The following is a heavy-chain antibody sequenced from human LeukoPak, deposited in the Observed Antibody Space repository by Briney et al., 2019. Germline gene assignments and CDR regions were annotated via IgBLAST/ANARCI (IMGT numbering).Heavy chain of an antibody. CDR1: GFTFSTYG. Sequence: LPGGSLRLSCAASGFTFSTYGINWVRQAPGKGLEWVSSINSRGTATYYANSVKGRFTISRDNSKNMVYLQMNSLRAEDTALYYCTKETTYYYDSSDWGQGTLVTVSS. CDR3: TKETTYYYDSSD. J-gene: IGHJ4*02. CDR2: INSRGTAT. D-gene: IGHD3-22*01. V-gene: IGHV3-23*05.